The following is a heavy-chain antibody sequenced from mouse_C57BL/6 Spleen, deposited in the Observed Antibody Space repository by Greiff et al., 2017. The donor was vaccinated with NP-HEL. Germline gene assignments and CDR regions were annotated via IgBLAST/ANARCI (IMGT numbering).Heavy chain of an antibody. CDR1: GYAFTNYL. V-gene: IGHV1-54*01. J-gene: IGHJ3*01. CDR2: INPGSGGT. CDR3: AREGSYDYDGWSY. D-gene: IGHD2-4*01. Sequence: QVQLKESGAELVRPGTSVKVSCKASGYAFTNYLIEWVKQRPGQGLEWIGVINPGSGGTNYNEKFKGKATLTADKSSSTAYMQLSSLTSEDSAVYFCAREGSYDYDGWSYWGQGTLVTVSA.